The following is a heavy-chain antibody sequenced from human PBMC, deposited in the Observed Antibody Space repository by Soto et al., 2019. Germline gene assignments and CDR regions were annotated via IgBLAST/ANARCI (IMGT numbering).Heavy chain of an antibody. CDR2: IIPIFGPA. J-gene: IGHJ4*02. CDR3: AYSSSYYFDS. Sequence: GASVKVSCKASGGTISSNTISWVRRAPGQGLEWMGVIIPIFGPADYAQKFQGRVTITADESTSTAYMELSSLRSEDTAVYYCAYSSSYYFDSWGQGTLVTVSS. D-gene: IGHD6-6*01. CDR1: GGTISSNT. V-gene: IGHV1-69*13.